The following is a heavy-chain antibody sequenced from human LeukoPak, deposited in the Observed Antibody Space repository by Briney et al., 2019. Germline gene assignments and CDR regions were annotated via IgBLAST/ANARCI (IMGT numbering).Heavy chain of an antibody. CDR2: ISSSGTTI. CDR3: AKDRSDYSNYALGVLDY. CDR1: GFTFSDYY. V-gene: IGHV3-11*04. Sequence: GGSLRLSCAASGFTFSDYYMSWIRQAPGKGLEWVSHISSSGTTIYYADSVRGRFTISRDNAKNSLSLQMNSLRAEDTAVYYCAKDRSDYSNYALGVLDYWGQGTLVTVSS. J-gene: IGHJ4*02. D-gene: IGHD4-11*01.